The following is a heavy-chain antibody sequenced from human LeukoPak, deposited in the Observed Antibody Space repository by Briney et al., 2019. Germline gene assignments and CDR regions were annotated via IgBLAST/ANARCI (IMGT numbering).Heavy chain of an antibody. CDR1: GGSISSGGYS. D-gene: IGHD3-9*01. J-gene: IGHJ3*02. CDR3: ASSPTYYDILTGYYLDAFDI. Sequence: SETLSLTCAVSGGSISSGGYSWSWIRQPPGKGLEWIGYIYHSGSTYYNPSLKSRATISVDRSKNQFSLKLSSVTAADTAVYYCASSPTYYDILTGYYLDAFDIWGQGTMVTVSS. V-gene: IGHV4-30-2*01. CDR2: IYHSGST.